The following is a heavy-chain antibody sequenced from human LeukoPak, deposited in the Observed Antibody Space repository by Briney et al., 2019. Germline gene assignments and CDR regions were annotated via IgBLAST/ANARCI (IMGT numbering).Heavy chain of an antibody. J-gene: IGHJ4*02. V-gene: IGHV3-7*01. D-gene: IGHD3-22*01. Sequence: GGSLRLSCAASELTSSTSWMSWVRQAPGKGLEWVAQTKQDGSEKYYVDSVKGRFTTSRDKNSLFLQMNSVRAEDTAVYYCARERTDYYDSSGYYYGGGSFDYWGQGTLVTVSS. CDR3: ARERTDYYDSSGYYYGGGSFDY. CDR2: TKQDGSEK. CDR1: ELTSSTSW.